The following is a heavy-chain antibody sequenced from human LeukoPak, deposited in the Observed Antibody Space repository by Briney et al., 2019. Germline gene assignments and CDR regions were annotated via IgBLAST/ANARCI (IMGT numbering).Heavy chain of an antibody. CDR1: GGSINSSSYY. CDR2: IYYSGST. D-gene: IGHD3-16*01. Sequence: SETLSLTCTVSGGSINSSSYYWGWIRQPPGKGLEWIGSIYYSGSTYYNPSLNSRVTISVDTSKNQFSLRLSSVTAADTAVYFCESTIGGVSFGVHWGQGTLVTVSS. J-gene: IGHJ1*01. V-gene: IGHV4-39*01. CDR3: ESTIGGVSFGVH.